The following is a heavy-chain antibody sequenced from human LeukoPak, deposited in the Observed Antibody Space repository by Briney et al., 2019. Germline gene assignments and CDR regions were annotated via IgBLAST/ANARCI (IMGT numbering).Heavy chain of an antibody. CDR2: IYYSGST. J-gene: IGHJ4*02. V-gene: IGHV4-39*07. Sequence: PSETLSLTCTVSGGSISSSSYYWGWIRQPPGKGLEWIGSIYYSGSTYYNPSLKSRVTISVDTSKNQFSLKLSSVTAADTAVYYCARGGIAAAAVDYWGQGTLVTVSS. CDR3: ARGGIAAAAVDY. D-gene: IGHD6-13*01. CDR1: GGSISSSSYY.